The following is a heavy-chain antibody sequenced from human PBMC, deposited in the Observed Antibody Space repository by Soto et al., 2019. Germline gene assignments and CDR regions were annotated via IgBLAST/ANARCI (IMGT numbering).Heavy chain of an antibody. CDR1: GFTFSSFA. CDR3: EKGRKKDIVVAVAASGGMDV. V-gene: IGHV3-23*01. D-gene: IGHD2-15*01. Sequence: GGSLRLSCAASGFTFSSFAMTWVRQAPGKGLQWLSSISGSGGNTYYADSVKGGFTISRDNSKNRLNLQMNTLRAEDTAEYYCEKGRKKDIVVAVAASGGMDVWGQGTPVTVSS. CDR2: ISGSGGNT. J-gene: IGHJ6*02.